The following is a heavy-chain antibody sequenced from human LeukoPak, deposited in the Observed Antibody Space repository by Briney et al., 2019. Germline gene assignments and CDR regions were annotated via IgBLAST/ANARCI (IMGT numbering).Heavy chain of an antibody. J-gene: IGHJ4*02. D-gene: IGHD3-22*01. CDR2: SSSSSSTI. V-gene: IGHV3-48*01. CDR1: GFTFSAYS. Sequence: GGSLRLSCAASGFTFSAYSINWVRQAPGKGLEWVSYSSSSSSTIYYADSVKGRFTISRDNAKNSLFLQMNSLRAEDSAVYYCARDRSSGYSGSFDYWGQGILVTVSS. CDR3: ARDRSSGYSGSFDY.